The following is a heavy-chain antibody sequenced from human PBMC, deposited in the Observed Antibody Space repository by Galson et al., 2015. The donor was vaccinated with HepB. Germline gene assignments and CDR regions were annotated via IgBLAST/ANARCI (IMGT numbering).Heavy chain of an antibody. CDR2: INSDGSST. CDR3: ARYYYGGRPFDY. V-gene: IGHV3-74*01. Sequence: SLRLYCAASGFTFSSYWMHWVRQAPGKGLVWVSRINSDGSSTSYADSVKGRFTISRDNAKNTLYLQMNSLRAEDTAVYYCARYYYGGRPFDYWGQGTLVTVSS. D-gene: IGHD3-10*01. CDR1: GFTFSSYW. J-gene: IGHJ4*02.